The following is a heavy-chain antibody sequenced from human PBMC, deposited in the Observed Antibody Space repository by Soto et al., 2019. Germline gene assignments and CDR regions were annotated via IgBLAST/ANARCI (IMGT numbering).Heavy chain of an antibody. J-gene: IGHJ4*02. D-gene: IGHD3-16*01. CDR3: ARDFTGWPPDGVDS. CDR1: GYTFTSYA. CDR2: ISAYNGNT. Sequence: QVQLVQSGVEVKKPGASVKVSCKASGYTFTSYAISWVRQAPGQGLEWMGWISAYNGNTNYAQNLRGRDTMTTDASTSTAYMELRSLRYDDTAMYYCARDFTGWPPDGVDSWGQGTQVTVSS. V-gene: IGHV1-18*01.